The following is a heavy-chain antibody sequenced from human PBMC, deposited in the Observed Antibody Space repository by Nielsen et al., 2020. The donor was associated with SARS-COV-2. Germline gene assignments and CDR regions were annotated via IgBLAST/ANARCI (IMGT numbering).Heavy chain of an antibody. CDR2: IFSNDEN. J-gene: IGHJ3*02. CDR1: GFSLSNARMG. V-gene: IGHV2-26*01. D-gene: IGHD3-22*01. CDR3: ARMHYYDSSGYYSEDAFDI. Sequence: SGPTLVKPTETLTLTCTVSGFSLSNARMGVSWIRQPPGKALEWLAHIFSNDENSYSTSLKSRLTISKDTSKSQVVLTMTNMDPVDTATYYCARMHYYDSSGYYSEDAFDIWGQGTMVTVS.